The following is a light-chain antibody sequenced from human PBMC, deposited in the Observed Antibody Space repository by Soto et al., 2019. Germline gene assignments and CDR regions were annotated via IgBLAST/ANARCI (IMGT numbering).Light chain of an antibody. V-gene: IGKV1-33*01. CDR3: QQYDNRPPT. CDR2: DAS. CDR1: QDISNY. Sequence: DIQMTQSPSSLSASVGDRVTITCQASQDISNYLNWYQQKPGKAPKLLIYDASNLETGVPSRFSGSGSGTDCTSTISSLQPEDIETYDCQQYDNRPPTFGQGTKVEIK. J-gene: IGKJ1*01.